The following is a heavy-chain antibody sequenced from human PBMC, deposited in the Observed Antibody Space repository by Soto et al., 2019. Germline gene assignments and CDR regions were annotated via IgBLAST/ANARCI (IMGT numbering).Heavy chain of an antibody. J-gene: IGHJ3*02. CDR2: IYYSGST. Sequence: LSLTCTVSGGSISSYYWSWIRQPPGKGLEWIGYIYYSGSTNYNPSLKSRFTISVDTSKNQFSLKLSSVTAADTAVYYCARVWGYAFDIWGQGTMVTVSS. CDR3: ARVWGYAFDI. D-gene: IGHD7-27*01. V-gene: IGHV4-59*08. CDR1: GGSISSYY.